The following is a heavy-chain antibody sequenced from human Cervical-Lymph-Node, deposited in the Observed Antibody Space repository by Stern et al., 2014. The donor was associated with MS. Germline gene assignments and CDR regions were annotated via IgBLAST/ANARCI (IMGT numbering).Heavy chain of an antibody. V-gene: IGHV3-15*01. Sequence: VQLVQSGGGLVKPGGSLRLSCAASGFTFNSAWMNWFRQAPGKGLEWVGHIKTKTDGETTNYAAPVKGRFIISRDDSKNALYMHMNSLKTEDTAVYYCTTGWFDPWGQGTLVTVSS. J-gene: IGHJ5*02. CDR2: IKTKTDGETT. CDR3: TTGWFDP. CDR1: GFTFNSAW.